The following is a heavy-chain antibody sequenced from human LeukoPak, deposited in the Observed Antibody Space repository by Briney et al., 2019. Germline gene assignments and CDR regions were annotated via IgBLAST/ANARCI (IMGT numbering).Heavy chain of an antibody. CDR1: GFTVSSNY. CDR3: ARGRWWFAGRPPHYMDF. Sequence: LRLSCAASGFTVSSNYMSWVRQPPGKGLEWIGEINHSGSTNYNPSLKSRVTISVDTSKNQFSLKLSSVTAADTAVYYCARGRWWFAGRPPHYMDFWGKGTTVTVS. D-gene: IGHD6-6*01. V-gene: IGHV4-34*01. CDR2: INHSGST. J-gene: IGHJ6*03.